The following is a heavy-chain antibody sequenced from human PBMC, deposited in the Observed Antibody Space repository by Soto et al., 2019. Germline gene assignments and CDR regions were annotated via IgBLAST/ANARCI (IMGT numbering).Heavy chain of an antibody. CDR3: VRGRGYYGSGSVGYFDY. J-gene: IGHJ4*02. CDR2: IYYSGTT. Sequence: PSETLSLTCTVSGGSISSGDYYWSWIRQPPGKGLEWIGYIYYSGTTYYNPSLKSRVTISVDTSKNQFSLKLSSVTAAATAVSYGVRGRGYYGSGSVGYFDYWGQGTLVTVSS. V-gene: IGHV4-30-4*02. D-gene: IGHD3-10*01. CDR1: GGSISSGDYY.